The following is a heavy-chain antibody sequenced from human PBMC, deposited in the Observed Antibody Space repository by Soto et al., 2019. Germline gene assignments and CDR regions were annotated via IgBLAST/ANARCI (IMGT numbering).Heavy chain of an antibody. D-gene: IGHD6-6*01. CDR1: GDSISRYY. J-gene: IGHJ4*02. V-gene: IGHV4-59*01. Sequence: SETLSLTCPVSGDSISRYYWSWIRQPPGKGLEWIGYIYDSGSTNYNPSLKSRVTISVDTSKNQFSLKLTSVTAADTAVYYCAAPPRYWGQGTPVTVSS. CDR3: AAPPRY. CDR2: IYDSGST.